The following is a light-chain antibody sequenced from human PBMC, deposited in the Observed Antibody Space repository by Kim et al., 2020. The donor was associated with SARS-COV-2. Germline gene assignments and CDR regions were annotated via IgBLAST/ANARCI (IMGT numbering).Light chain of an antibody. Sequence: GQRVTIACPGGSSAIGSSTVNWYQQLPGSAPKLLIYSHTQRPAGVPDRFSGSKSGTSASRAISGLQSEDEADYYCGAWDDSLNGVVFGGGTQLTVL. CDR3: GAWDDSLNGVV. CDR2: SHT. V-gene: IGLV1-44*01. J-gene: IGLJ2*01. CDR1: SSAIGSST.